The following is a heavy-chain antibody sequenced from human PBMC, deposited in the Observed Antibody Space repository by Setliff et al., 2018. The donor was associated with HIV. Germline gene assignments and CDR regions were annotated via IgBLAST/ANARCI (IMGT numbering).Heavy chain of an antibody. Sequence: GESLKISCKASGYTFTNYWTAWVRQMPGKGLEWMGIIHPRDFDIKYSQSFQGQVTISADKYRSTAYLQWNSLKASDTALYYCARLDSSGYYRSFDVWGQGTMVTVSS. CDR3: ARLDSSGYYRSFDV. D-gene: IGHD3-22*01. J-gene: IGHJ3*01. CDR1: GYTFTNYW. V-gene: IGHV5-51*01. CDR2: IHPRDFDI.